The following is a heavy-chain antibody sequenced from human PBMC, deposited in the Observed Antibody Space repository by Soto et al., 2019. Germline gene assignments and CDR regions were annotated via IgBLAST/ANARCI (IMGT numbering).Heavy chain of an antibody. V-gene: IGHV4-59*01. CDR2: FFYSGST. Sequence: QVQLQESGPGLVKPSGTLSLPCTVPGGSISSYYWSWIRKPPGKGLEWIGCFFYSGSTNYNPPLKXRVTISVDTSKKQFSLKLSSVTAADTAVYYCARGGWKLFDYWGQGTLVTVSS. D-gene: IGHD6-19*01. CDR3: ARGGWKLFDY. J-gene: IGHJ4*02. CDR1: GGSISSYY.